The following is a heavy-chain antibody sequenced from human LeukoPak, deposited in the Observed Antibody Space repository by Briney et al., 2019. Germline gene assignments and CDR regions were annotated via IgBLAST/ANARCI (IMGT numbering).Heavy chain of an antibody. Sequence: ASVKLSCKASGYTFTSYAMHWVRQAPAQRLEWMGWINAGNGNTKYSQKFQGRVTIPRDTSASTAYRELSSVRSEVTAVYDCAGRKAVAGTVLDYWGQGTLVTVSS. J-gene: IGHJ4*02. CDR1: GYTFTSYA. D-gene: IGHD6-19*01. V-gene: IGHV1-3*01. CDR3: AGRKAVAGTVLDY. CDR2: INAGNGNT.